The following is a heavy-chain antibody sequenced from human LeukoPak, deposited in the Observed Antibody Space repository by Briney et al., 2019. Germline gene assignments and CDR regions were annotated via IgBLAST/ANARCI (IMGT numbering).Heavy chain of an antibody. CDR3: ARHRGYCSGSNCYFSFFDP. J-gene: IGHJ5*02. CDR1: SGSVSSGSYY. CDR2: IYDSGST. V-gene: IGHV4-39*01. D-gene: IGHD2-15*01. Sequence: SETLSLTCTVSSGSVSSGSYYWGWIRQPPGKGLEWIGYIYDSGSTYYNPSLRSRVTISVDTSKNQFSLKLTSVTAADTAVYYCARHRGYCSGSNCYFSFFDPWGQGTLVTVSS.